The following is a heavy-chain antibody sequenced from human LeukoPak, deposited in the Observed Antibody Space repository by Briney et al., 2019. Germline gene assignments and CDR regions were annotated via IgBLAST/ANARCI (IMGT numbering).Heavy chain of an antibody. Sequence: SETLSLTCTVSGGSISSYYWSWIRQPPGKGLEWIGYIYYSGSTNYNPSLKSRVTISVDTSKNQFSLKLSSVTAADTAVYYCARVLVRHRPGGFDYWGQGTLVTVSS. CDR1: GGSISSYY. CDR3: ARVLVRHRPGGFDY. V-gene: IGHV4-59*01. CDR2: IYYSGST. D-gene: IGHD2-2*01. J-gene: IGHJ4*02.